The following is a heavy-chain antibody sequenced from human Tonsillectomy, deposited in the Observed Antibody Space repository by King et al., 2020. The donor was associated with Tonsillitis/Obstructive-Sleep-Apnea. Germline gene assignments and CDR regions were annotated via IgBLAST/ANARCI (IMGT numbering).Heavy chain of an antibody. CDR2: MYYSGST. J-gene: IGHJ3*01. CDR1: GGSISSYH. D-gene: IGHD2-8*01. Sequence: VQLQESGPGLVKPSETLSLTCTVSGGSISSYHWSWIRQPPGKGLEWIGYMYYSGSTNYNPSLKSRVTISVDTSKNQFSLKLSSVTAADTAVYYCARDMVLEAGSDAFDFWGQGTMVTVSS. CDR3: ARDMVLEAGSDAFDF. V-gene: IGHV4-59*01.